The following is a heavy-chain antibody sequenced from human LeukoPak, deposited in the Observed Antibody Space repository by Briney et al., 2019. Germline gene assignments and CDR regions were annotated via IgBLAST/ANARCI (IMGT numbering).Heavy chain of an antibody. CDR3: ARVGGSGWGSGSYYNGYYYYGMDV. CDR2: IYYSGST. CDR1: GGSFSGYY. D-gene: IGHD3-10*01. V-gene: IGHV4-59*01. J-gene: IGHJ6*02. Sequence: SETLSLTCAVYGGSFSGYYWSWIRQPPGKGLEWIGYIYYSGSTNYNPSLKSRVTISVDTSKNQFSLKLSSVTAADTAVYYCARVGGSGWGSGSYYNGYYYYGMDVWGQGTTVTVSS.